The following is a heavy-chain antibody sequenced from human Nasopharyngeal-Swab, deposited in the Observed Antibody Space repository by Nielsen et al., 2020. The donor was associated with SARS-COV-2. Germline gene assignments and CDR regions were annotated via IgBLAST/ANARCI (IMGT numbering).Heavy chain of an antibody. Sequence: GESLKISCAAPGFTFSNYGMHWVRQAPGKGLEWVALIWYDGSNKYYADSVKGRFTISRDNSKNPLYLQMNSLRAEDTAVYYCARGGWLQIITYFDLWGRGTLVTVSS. J-gene: IGHJ2*01. D-gene: IGHD5-24*01. CDR3: ARGGWLQIITYFDL. CDR1: GFTFSNYG. CDR2: IWYDGSNK. V-gene: IGHV3-33*01.